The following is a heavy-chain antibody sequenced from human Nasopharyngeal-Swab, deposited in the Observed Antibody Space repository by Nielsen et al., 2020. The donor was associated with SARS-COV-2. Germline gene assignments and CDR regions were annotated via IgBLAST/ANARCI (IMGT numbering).Heavy chain of an antibody. CDR3: ARESASSGWSDDAFDI. Sequence: SCAISGDSVSSNSAAWHWIRQSPSRGLEWLGRTYYRSKWYNDYAVSVKSRITINPDTSKNQFSLQLNSVTPEDTAVYYCARESASSGWSDDAFDIWGQGTMVTVSS. D-gene: IGHD6-19*01. CDR2: TYYRSKWYN. V-gene: IGHV6-1*01. J-gene: IGHJ3*02. CDR1: GDSVSSNSAA.